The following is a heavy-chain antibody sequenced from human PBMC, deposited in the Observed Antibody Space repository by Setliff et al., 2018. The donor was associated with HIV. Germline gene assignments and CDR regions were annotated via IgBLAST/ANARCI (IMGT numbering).Heavy chain of an antibody. CDR1: GYSFTSHW. V-gene: IGHV5-51*01. CDR3: ARSHFITLFGVIYYPGYFDL. J-gene: IGHJ2*01. D-gene: IGHD3-3*01. CDR2: IYPSDSAT. Sequence: PGVSLKISCKGSGYSFTSHWIAWVRQMPGQGLEWMGIIYPSDSATAYSPSFQGQITISADKSISTAYLQWSSLKASDTAIYYCARSHFITLFGVIYYPGYFDLWGRGTQVTVSS.